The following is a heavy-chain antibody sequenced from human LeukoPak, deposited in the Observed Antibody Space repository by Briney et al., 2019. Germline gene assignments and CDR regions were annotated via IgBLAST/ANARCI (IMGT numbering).Heavy chain of an antibody. CDR3: ARDFSGRDGYNADY. J-gene: IGHJ4*02. D-gene: IGHD5-24*01. CDR1: GFTVSSNY. Sequence: PGGSLRLSCAASGFTVSSNYMSWVRQAPGKGLEWVSSISSSSSYIYYADSVKGRFTISRDNAKNSLYLQMNSLRAEDTAVYYCARDFSGRDGYNADYWGQGTLVTVSS. CDR2: ISSSSSYI. V-gene: IGHV3-21*01.